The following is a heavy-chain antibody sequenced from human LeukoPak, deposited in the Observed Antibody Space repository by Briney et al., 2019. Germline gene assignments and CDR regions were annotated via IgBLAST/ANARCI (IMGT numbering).Heavy chain of an antibody. CDR1: GYTFTSYY. Sequence: ASVKVSCKASGYTFTSYYMRWVRQAPGQGLEYMGWINTNTGNPTFAQGFAGRFVFSLDTSVSTAYLQISSLKAEDTAVYYCAAAGSNGFDYWGQGTLVTVSS. J-gene: IGHJ4*02. V-gene: IGHV7-4-1*02. D-gene: IGHD6-13*01. CDR2: INTNTGNP. CDR3: AAAGSNGFDY.